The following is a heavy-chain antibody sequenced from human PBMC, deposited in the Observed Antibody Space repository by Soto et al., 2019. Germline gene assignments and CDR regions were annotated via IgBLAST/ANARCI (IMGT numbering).Heavy chain of an antibody. D-gene: IGHD1-1*01. V-gene: IGHV3-66*01. J-gene: IGHJ5*02. CDR1: DFIVGRNF. Sequence: EVELVESGGSWVYPGGSLRLSCAVTDFIVGRNFMTWVRQAPGNGLELVAVIYSGGNTHHADSVKGRFTISRDTSKNTLYLQMDSLRVEDTALYYCASGFCRGGTFNRHLESLGQGTLVTVSS. CDR3: ASGFCRGGTFNRHLES. CDR2: IYSGGNT.